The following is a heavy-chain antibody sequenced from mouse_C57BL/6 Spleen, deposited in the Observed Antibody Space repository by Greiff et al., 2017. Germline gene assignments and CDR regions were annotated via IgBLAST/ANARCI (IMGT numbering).Heavy chain of an antibody. Sequence: DVKLVESGGDLVKPGGSLKLSCAASGFTFSSYGMSWVRQTPDKRLEWVATISSGGSYTYYPDSVKGRFTISRDNAKNTLYLQMSSLKSEDTAMYYCARHPGTGYYFDYWGQGTTLTVSS. J-gene: IGHJ2*01. CDR3: ARHPGTGYYFDY. CDR1: GFTFSSYG. CDR2: ISSGGSYT. V-gene: IGHV5-6*02. D-gene: IGHD4-1*01.